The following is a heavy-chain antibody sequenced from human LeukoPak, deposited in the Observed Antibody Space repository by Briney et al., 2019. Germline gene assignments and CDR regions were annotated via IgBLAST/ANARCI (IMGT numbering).Heavy chain of an antibody. D-gene: IGHD3-9*01. CDR1: GFTFSSYA. Sequence: GRSLRLSCAASGFTFSSYAMHWVRQAPGKGLEWVAVISYDGSNKYYADSVKGRFTISRDNSKNTLYLQMNSLRAEDTAVYYCARDVVSSGRYYDILTPNPMDVWGQGTTVTVSS. V-gene: IGHV3-30-3*01. CDR3: ARDVVSSGRYYDILTPNPMDV. J-gene: IGHJ6*02. CDR2: ISYDGSNK.